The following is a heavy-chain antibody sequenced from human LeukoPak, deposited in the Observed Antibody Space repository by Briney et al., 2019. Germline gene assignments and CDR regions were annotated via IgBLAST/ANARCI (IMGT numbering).Heavy chain of an antibody. V-gene: IGHV4-4*07. Sequence: SETLSLTCTVSGGSISSYYWSWIRQPAGKGLEWIGRIYTSGSTNYNPSLKSRVTMSVDTSKNQFSLKLSSVTAADTAIYYCARSGLTGMRQYARKNDYYYGMEFWGQGATVIVSS. CDR2: IYTSGST. J-gene: IGHJ6*02. CDR1: GGSISSYY. CDR3: ARSGLTGMRQYARKNDYYYGMEF. D-gene: IGHD1-1*01.